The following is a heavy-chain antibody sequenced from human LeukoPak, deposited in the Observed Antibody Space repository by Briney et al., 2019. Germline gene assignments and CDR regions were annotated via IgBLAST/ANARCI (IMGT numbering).Heavy chain of an antibody. CDR1: GISFTNYA. V-gene: IGHV3-23*01. J-gene: IGHJ4*02. D-gene: IGHD6-19*01. CDR3: AGASWVSDADAVC. CDR2: LRGNGDT. Sequence: GGSLRLSCAASGISFTNYAMSWVRQAPARGLEWVSSLRGNGDTFYADSVKGRFTLSRDGSRNIVYLQLHNLRVDDTATYYCAGASWVSDADAVCWGQGTQVTVSS.